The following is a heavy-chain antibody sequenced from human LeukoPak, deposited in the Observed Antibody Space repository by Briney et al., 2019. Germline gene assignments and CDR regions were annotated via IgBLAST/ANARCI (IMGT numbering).Heavy chain of an antibody. CDR1: GGTFSSYS. CDR3: ARVDRYHYYLDV. CDR2: IMPLFNTA. V-gene: IGHV1-69*05. J-gene: IGHJ6*03. Sequence: ASVKLSCKASGGTFSSYSITWVRQAPGQGLEWMGRIMPLFNTANYAQQFQGRVTITTDESTSTAYMELSSLRFEDTAMYYCARVDRYHYYLDVWGKGTTVTVSS.